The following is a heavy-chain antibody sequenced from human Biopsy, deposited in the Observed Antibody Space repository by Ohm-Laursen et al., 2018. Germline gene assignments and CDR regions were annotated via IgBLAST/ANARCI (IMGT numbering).Heavy chain of an antibody. CDR2: FASENGKT. CDR3: AADINVWNVNY. CDR1: GYTLNELS. D-gene: IGHD1-1*01. J-gene: IGHJ4*02. Sequence: ASVKVSCKVSGYTLNELSMHWVRQVPGKGLEWMGGFASENGKTVYAQNFQARVSLTEDTSTDTAYMELRSLRSEDTAVYYCAADINVWNVNYWGQGTQVTVSS. V-gene: IGHV1-24*01.